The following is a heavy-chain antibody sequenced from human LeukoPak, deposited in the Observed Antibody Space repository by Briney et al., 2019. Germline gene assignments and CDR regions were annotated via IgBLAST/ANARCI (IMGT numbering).Heavy chain of an antibody. D-gene: IGHD6-6*01. CDR3: AREYSSSSGRESYYYYMDV. CDR1: GGSISSGGYY. V-gene: IGHV4-31*03. Sequence: SETLSLTCTVSGGSISSGGYYWSWIRQHPGKGLEWIGYIYYSGSTYYNPSLKSRDTISVDTSKNQFSLKLSSVTAADTAVYYCAREYSSSSGRESYYYYMDVWGKGTTVTVSS. CDR2: IYYSGST. J-gene: IGHJ6*03.